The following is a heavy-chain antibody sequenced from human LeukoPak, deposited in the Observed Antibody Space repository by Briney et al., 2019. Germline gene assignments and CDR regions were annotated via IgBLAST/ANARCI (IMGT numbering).Heavy chain of an antibody. V-gene: IGHV3-7*01. J-gene: IGHJ4*02. Sequence: GGSLRLSCAASGFTFTSYWMHWVRQAPGRGREWVANIKQDGSEKYYVDSVKGRFTISRDNAKNSLYLQMNSLRAADTAVYYCARDLYTSMDSIDGYWGQGTLVNVSS. CDR3: ARDLYTSMDSIDGY. D-gene: IGHD5-18*01. CDR2: IKQDGSEK. CDR1: GFTFTSYW.